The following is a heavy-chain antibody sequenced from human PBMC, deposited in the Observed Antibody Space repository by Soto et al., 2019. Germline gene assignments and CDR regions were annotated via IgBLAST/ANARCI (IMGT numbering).Heavy chain of an antibody. CDR3: ATMGTPATGLYYFDN. CDR1: GGSISSGNYY. V-gene: IGHV4-30-4*01. J-gene: IGHJ4*02. D-gene: IGHD1-7*01. CDR2: ISYSGST. Sequence: SETLSITCTVSGGSISSGNYYWSWIRQPPGKGLEWIGFISYSGSTYYNASLKSRVTISVDTSKNQFSLNLSFVTAADTAVYYCATMGTPATGLYYFDNWGQGTLVTVSS.